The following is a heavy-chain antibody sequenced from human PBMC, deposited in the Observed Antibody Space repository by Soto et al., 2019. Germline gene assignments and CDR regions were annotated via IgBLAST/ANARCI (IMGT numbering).Heavy chain of an antibody. V-gene: IGHV4-59*01. Sequence: SISGYYWTWIRQPPGKGLEWIGYIYDSGSASYNPSLKSRVTISVDTSKNQFSLKLSSVTAADTAVYYCARRYAGNFDYWGQGTLVTVSS. CDR3: ARRYAGNFDY. D-gene: IGHD2-8*01. CDR2: IYDSGSA. CDR1: SISGYY. J-gene: IGHJ4*02.